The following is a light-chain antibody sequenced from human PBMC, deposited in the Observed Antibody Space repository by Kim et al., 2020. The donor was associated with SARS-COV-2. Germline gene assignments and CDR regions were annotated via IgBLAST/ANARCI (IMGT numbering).Light chain of an antibody. V-gene: IGKV1-5*03. CDR1: ESISIW. Sequence: DIQLTQSPSTLSASVGDTVTIACRASESISIWLAWYQQRSGTAPELLIYRASTLQSGVPSRFSGSGSGTEFALTITSLQPEDFATYYCQQYNSHPTFGQGTKLEI. CDR2: RAS. J-gene: IGKJ1*01. CDR3: QQYNSHPT.